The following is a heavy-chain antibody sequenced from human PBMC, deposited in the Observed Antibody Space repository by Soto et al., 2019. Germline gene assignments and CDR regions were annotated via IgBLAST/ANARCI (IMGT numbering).Heavy chain of an antibody. D-gene: IGHD3-10*01. CDR2: TYYRSKWYN. CDR3: ARDQVTMVRGRADYGMDV. Sequence: SETLSLTCAISGDSVSSNSAAWNWIRQSPSRGLECLGRTYYRSKWYNDYAVSVKSRITINPDTSKNQFSLQLNSVTPEDTAVYYCARDQVTMVRGRADYGMDVWGQGTTVTVSS. CDR1: GDSVSSNSAA. V-gene: IGHV6-1*01. J-gene: IGHJ6*02.